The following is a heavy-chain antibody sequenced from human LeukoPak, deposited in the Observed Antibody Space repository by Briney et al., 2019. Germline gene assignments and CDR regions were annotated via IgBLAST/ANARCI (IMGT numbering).Heavy chain of an antibody. CDR3: ARMYDSFPAY. Sequence: GGSLRLSCAASGFTVRSNYMSWVRQAPGKGLEWVSVIYTGGNIYYADSVKGRFTISRDSSKNTLYLHMNSLRAEDTAVYFCARMYDSFPAYWGQGTLVTVSS. D-gene: IGHD3-22*01. CDR1: GFTVRSNY. V-gene: IGHV3-53*01. CDR2: IYTGGNI. J-gene: IGHJ4*02.